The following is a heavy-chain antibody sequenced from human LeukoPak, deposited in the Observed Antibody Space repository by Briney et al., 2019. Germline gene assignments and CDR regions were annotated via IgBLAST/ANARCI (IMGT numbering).Heavy chain of an antibody. Sequence: PGGSLRLSCAASGFTFKSYAMSWVRQAPGKGLEWVSVIGGSGVNTYYADSVKGRFTISRDNSKNTVSLQMSSLRAEDTAIYYCAYWAGTIDWFGPFDYWGQGTLVTVSS. CDR3: AYWAGTIDWFGPFDY. CDR1: GFTFKSYA. J-gene: IGHJ4*02. V-gene: IGHV3-23*01. D-gene: IGHD3-9*01. CDR2: IGGSGVNT.